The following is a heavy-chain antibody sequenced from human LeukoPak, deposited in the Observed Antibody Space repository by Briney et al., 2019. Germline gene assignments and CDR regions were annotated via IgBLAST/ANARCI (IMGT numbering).Heavy chain of an antibody. Sequence: SETLSLTCTVSGGSISSYYWSWIRQPPGKGLEWIGYIYYSGSTNYNPSLKGRVTISVDTSKNQFSLKLSSVTAADTAVYYCASRYITMIVVADIWGQGTMVTVSS. D-gene: IGHD3-22*01. CDR1: GGSISSYY. CDR3: ASRYITMIVVADI. V-gene: IGHV4-59*01. CDR2: IYYSGST. J-gene: IGHJ3*02.